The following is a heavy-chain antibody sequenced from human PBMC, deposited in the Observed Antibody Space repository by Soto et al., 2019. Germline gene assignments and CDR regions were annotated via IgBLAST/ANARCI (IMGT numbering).Heavy chain of an antibody. D-gene: IGHD2-2*01. Sequence: GESLKISCKGSGYSFTSYWIGWVRQMPGKGLEWMGIIYPGDSDTRYSPSFQGQVTISADKSISTAYLQWSSLKASDTAMYYCARGTPDIVLVPAATNWFDPWGRGTLVTVSS. CDR1: GYSFTSYW. V-gene: IGHV5-51*01. CDR2: IYPGDSDT. J-gene: IGHJ5*02. CDR3: ARGTPDIVLVPAATNWFDP.